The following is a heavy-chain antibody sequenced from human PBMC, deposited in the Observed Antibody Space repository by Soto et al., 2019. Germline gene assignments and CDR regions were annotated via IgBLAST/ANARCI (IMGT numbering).Heavy chain of an antibody. D-gene: IGHD2-15*01. V-gene: IGHV3-13*05. J-gene: IGHJ2*01. CDR2: IGTAGDP. Sequence: EVQLVESGGNLVQPGRSLRRYCEASGFSFSNYDMHWVRQGSGKGLEWVSTIGTAGDPYYRDSVKGRFTVSREDAQHAFFLQMINLRAGDTDVYYCARGANCRGGNCYSGQFDLWGRGTLVTVSS. CDR1: GFSFSNYD. CDR3: ARGANCRGGNCYSGQFDL.